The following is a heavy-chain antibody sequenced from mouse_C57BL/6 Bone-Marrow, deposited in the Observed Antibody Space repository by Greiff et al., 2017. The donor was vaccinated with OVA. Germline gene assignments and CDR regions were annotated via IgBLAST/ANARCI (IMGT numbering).Heavy chain of an antibody. V-gene: IGHV1-18*01. D-gene: IGHD3-2*02. Sequence: EVQLQQSGPELVKPGASVKIPCKASGYTFTDYNMDWVKQSHGKSLEWIGDINPNNGGTIYNQKFKGKATLTVDKSSSTAYMELRSLTSEDTAVYYCARAGTAQAGWFAYWGQGTLVTVSA. CDR3: ARAGTAQAGWFAY. J-gene: IGHJ3*01. CDR1: GYTFTDYN. CDR2: INPNNGGT.